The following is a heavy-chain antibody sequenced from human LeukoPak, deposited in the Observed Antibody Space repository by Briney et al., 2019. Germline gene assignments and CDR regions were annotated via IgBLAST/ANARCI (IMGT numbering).Heavy chain of an antibody. V-gene: IGHV1-69*05. Sequence: SVKVSCKASGGTFSSYAISWVRQAPGQGLEWMGGIIPIFGTANYAQKFQGRVTITTDESTSTAYMELSSLRSEDTAVYYCARGPAGRITMVRGVTSYYYYYMDVWGKGTTVTVSS. CDR2: IIPIFGTA. J-gene: IGHJ6*03. CDR1: GGTFSSYA. CDR3: ARGPAGRITMVRGVTSYYYYYMDV. D-gene: IGHD3-10*01.